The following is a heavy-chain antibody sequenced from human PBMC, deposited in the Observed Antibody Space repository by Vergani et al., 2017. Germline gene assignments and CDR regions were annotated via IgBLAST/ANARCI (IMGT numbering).Heavy chain of an antibody. D-gene: IGHD2/OR15-2a*01. CDR3: ARDFSTLSPYAFDI. V-gene: IGHV4-4*07. J-gene: IGHJ3*02. CDR1: GGSISSYY. CDR2: IYTSGST. Sequence: QVQLQESGPGLVKPSETLSLTCTVSGGSISSYYWSWIRQPAGKGLEWIGRIYTSGSTNYNPSLKSRVTMSVDTSKNQFSLKLSSVTAADTAVYYCARDFSTLSPYAFDIWGQGTMVTVSS.